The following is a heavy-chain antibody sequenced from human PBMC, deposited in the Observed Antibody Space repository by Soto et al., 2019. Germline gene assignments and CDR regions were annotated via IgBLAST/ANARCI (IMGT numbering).Heavy chain of an antibody. Sequence: QVQLVQSGAEVKKPGSSVTVSCKASGGTFGNSAISWVRQAPGQGLEWMGGSIPIFPTPDYAQKIQGRVTLTAGESTTTAYMWLSSLRFEDTAVDFCARDKHRQQLAGNYHYGIEGWGQGTTVTVSS. CDR1: GGTFGNSA. J-gene: IGHJ6*02. V-gene: IGHV1-69*12. CDR2: SIPIFPTP. CDR3: ARDKHRQQLAGNYHYGIEG. D-gene: IGHD3-3*02.